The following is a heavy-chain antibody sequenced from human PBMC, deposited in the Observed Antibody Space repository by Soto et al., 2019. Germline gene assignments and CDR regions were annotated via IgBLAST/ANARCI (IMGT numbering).Heavy chain of an antibody. CDR3: ARDRPTTFSADL. CDR1: GFTFTDHS. J-gene: IGHJ3*01. D-gene: IGHD5-12*01. CDR2: INDISNAI. Sequence: EVQLVESGGGLVQPGGSLRFSCTASGFTFTDHSMNWVRHAPGKGLEWLSYINDISNAIHYADSVKGRFAMSRDNAKKSVFLQMNSLRVEDTGVYYCARDRPTTFSADLWGQGTVVTVSS. V-gene: IGHV3-48*04.